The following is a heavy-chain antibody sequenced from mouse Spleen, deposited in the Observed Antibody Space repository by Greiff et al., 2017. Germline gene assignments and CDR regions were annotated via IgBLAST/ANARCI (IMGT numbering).Heavy chain of an antibody. V-gene: IGHV1-42*01. Sequence: VQLQQSGPELAKPGASVKISCKASGYSFTGYYMNWVKQSPEKSLEWIGEINPSTGGTTYNQKFKAKATLTVDKSSSTAYMQLKSLTSEDSAVYYCARTGYSNYPFAYWGQGTLVTVSA. J-gene: IGHJ3*01. CDR3: ARTGYSNYPFAY. CDR1: GYSFTGYY. D-gene: IGHD2-5*01. CDR2: INPSTGGT.